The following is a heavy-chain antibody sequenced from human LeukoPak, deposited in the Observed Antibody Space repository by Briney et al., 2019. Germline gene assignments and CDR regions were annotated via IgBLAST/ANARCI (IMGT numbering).Heavy chain of an antibody. D-gene: IGHD2-2*01. Sequence: SETLSLTCTVSGGSISSYYWSWIRQPPGKGLEWIGYIYYSGSTNYNPSLKSRVTISVDTSKNQFSLKLSSATAADTAVYYCARHEFACSSTSCYLGLYYYYGMDVWGQGTTVTVSS. CDR2: IYYSGST. V-gene: IGHV4-59*08. CDR3: ARHEFACSSTSCYLGLYYYYGMDV. CDR1: GGSISSYY. J-gene: IGHJ6*02.